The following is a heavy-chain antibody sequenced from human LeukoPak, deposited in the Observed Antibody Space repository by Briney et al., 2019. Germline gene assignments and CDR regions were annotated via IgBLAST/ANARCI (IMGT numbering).Heavy chain of an antibody. CDR3: AKDDGSYYVGSLAY. CDR1: GFTFSSYA. CDR2: ISGSGGST. Sequence: GGSLRLSCAASGFTFSSYAMSRVRQAPGKGLEWVSAISGSGGSTYYADSVRGRFTISRDNSKNTLYLQMNSLRAEDTAVYYCAKDDGSYYVGSLAYWGQGTLVTVSS. J-gene: IGHJ4*02. D-gene: IGHD1-26*01. V-gene: IGHV3-23*01.